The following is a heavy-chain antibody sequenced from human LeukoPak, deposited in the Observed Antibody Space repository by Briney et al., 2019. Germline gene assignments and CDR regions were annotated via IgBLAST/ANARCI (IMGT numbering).Heavy chain of an antibody. V-gene: IGHV4-59*01. CDR2: IYYSGST. CDR3: ARLPLHYYGSGLFDY. J-gene: IGHJ4*02. Sequence: SETLSLTCTVSGGSISSYYWSGIRQPPGKGLEWIGYIYYSGSTNYNPSLKSRVTISVDTSKNQFSLKLSSVTAADTAVYYCARLPLHYYGSGLFDYWGQGTLVTVSS. CDR1: GGSISSYY. D-gene: IGHD3-10*01.